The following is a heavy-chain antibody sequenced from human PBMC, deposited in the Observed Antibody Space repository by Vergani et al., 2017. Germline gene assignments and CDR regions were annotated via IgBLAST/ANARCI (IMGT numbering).Heavy chain of an antibody. CDR1: GFTFSTYA. CDR2: ISSDGGST. J-gene: IGHJ4*02. V-gene: IGHV3-23*01. CDR3: AGPQGTSAYYYGGFDY. D-gene: IGHD3-22*01. Sequence: EVQLLESGGGSAQPGESLRLSCVASGFTFSTYAMTWVRQAPGKGLEWVSTISSDGGSTYCADSVKGRFTISRDNSKNTLSLQMNSLTAEDTAIYYCAGPQGTSAYYYGGFDYWGQGILVTVSS.